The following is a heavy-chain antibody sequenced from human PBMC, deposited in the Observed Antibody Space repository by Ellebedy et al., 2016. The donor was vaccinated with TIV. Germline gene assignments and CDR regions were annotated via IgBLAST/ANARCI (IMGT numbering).Heavy chain of an antibody. D-gene: IGHD3-10*01. CDR2: IKQDGSEK. CDR1: GFPFSRNW. J-gene: IGHJ4*01. Sequence: GESLMISCAASGFPFSRNWMRCVRHTPGKGLEWVVYIKQDGSEKYYVDSVKGRFTISRDNAKNSLYLQMNSLRAEDTAVYYCARGRSFNWGQGSLVTVSS. CDR3: ARGRSFN. V-gene: IGHV3-7*03.